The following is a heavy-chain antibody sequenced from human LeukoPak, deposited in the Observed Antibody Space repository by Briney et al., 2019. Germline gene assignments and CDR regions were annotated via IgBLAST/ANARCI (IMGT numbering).Heavy chain of an antibody. D-gene: IGHD6-13*01. CDR2: INPNSGGT. CDR1: GYTFTGYY. CDR3: APAGRGAAAGKVPFDY. V-gene: IGHV1-2*02. Sequence: GASVKVSCKASGYTFTGYYMHWVRQAPGQGLEWMGWINPNSGGTNYAQKFQGRVTMTRDTSISTAYMELSRLRSDDTAVYYCAPAGRGAAAGKVPFDYWGQGTLVTVSS. J-gene: IGHJ4*02.